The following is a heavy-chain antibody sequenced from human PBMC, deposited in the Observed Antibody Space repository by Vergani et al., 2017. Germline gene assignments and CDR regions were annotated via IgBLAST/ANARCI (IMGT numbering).Heavy chain of an antibody. D-gene: IGHD2-2*01. J-gene: IGHJ4*02. CDR1: GGTFSSYT. Sequence: QVQLVQSGAEVKKPGSSVKVSCKASGGTFSSYTISWVRQAPGQGLEWMGRIIPILGIANYAQKFQGRVTITADKSTSTAYMELSSLRSEDTAVYYCAIFCSSTSCFYFDYWGQGTLVTVSS. V-gene: IGHV1-69*02. CDR3: AIFCSSTSCFYFDY. CDR2: IIPILGIA.